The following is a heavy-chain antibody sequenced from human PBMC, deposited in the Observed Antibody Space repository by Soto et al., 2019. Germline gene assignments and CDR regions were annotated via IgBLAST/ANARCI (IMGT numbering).Heavy chain of an antibody. V-gene: IGHV1-18*01. CDR3: ARESYDYIWGSSPFDY. CDR1: GYTFTSYG. Sequence: QVQLVQSGAEVKKPGASVKVSCKASGYTFTSYGISWVRQAPGQGLEWMGWISAYNGNTNYAQKLQGRVTMTTDTSTSIADMELRRLRSGDTGVYYCARESYDYIWGSSPFDYWGQGTLVTVSS. CDR2: ISAYNGNT. J-gene: IGHJ4*02. D-gene: IGHD3-16*01.